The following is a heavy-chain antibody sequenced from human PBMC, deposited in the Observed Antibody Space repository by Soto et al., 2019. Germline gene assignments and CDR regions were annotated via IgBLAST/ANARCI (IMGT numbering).Heavy chain of an antibody. J-gene: IGHJ4*02. Sequence: EVQLVESGGGLVKPGGSLRLSCAASGFTFSNVWMNWVRQAPGKGLEWVGRIKSKTDGGTTDYAAPVKGRFTISRDDSKNTLYLQTNSLKTEDTAVYYCTPLALKYSSGWYEFSHWGQGTLVSVSS. CDR1: GFTFSNVW. CDR3: TPLALKYSSGWYEFSH. D-gene: IGHD6-19*01. V-gene: IGHV3-15*07. CDR2: IKSKTDGGTT.